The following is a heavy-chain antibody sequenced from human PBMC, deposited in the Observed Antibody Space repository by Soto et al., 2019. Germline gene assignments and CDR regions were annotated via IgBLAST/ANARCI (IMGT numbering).Heavy chain of an antibody. V-gene: IGHV1-69*06. CDR1: GGTFKRYV. Sequence: VQLVQSGAEVKKPGSSVKVSCKAPGGTFKRYVISWVRQAPGQGLEWMGGIIPVFGSAHYAQKFQGRVIITADKATSTAYMELSSLRSEDTAIYYCARGSDYGDHIDDYWGQGTLVTVSS. J-gene: IGHJ4*02. CDR2: IIPVFGSA. CDR3: ARGSDYGDHIDDY. D-gene: IGHD4-17*01.